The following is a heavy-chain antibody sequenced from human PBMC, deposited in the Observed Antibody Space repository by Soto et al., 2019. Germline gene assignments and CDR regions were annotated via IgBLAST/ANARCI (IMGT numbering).Heavy chain of an antibody. CDR2: IRNRANGYIT. D-gene: IGHD6-25*01. J-gene: IGHJ3*01. V-gene: IGHV3-72*01. CDR1: GFTFSDHY. Sequence: EVQLVESGGGLVQPGGSLRLSCAASGFTFSDHYMDWVRQAPGKGLEWVGRIRNRANGYITEYAASMKGRFTITRDDSKNSLFLQMSSLQTEDTAVYYCNRAASGHGFDLWGQGTMVTVSS. CDR3: NRAASGHGFDL.